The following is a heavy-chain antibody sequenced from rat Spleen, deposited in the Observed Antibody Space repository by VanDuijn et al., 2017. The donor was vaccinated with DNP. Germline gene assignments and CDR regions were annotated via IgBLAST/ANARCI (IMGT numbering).Heavy chain of an antibody. Sequence: PGRCLRIHCLAWGIPHPHQYMSRPLVARMKGLVWVTAISPRGSKTYYRGSVKGRFTISRDDAKGSLYLQMNSLRSEDTATYYCARGSTSIYWYFDFWGPGTMVTVSS. CDR3: ARGSTSIYWYFDF. V-gene: IGHV5-25*01. CDR1: GIPHPHQY. D-gene: IGHD3-1*01. CDR2: ISPRGSKT. J-gene: IGHJ1*01.